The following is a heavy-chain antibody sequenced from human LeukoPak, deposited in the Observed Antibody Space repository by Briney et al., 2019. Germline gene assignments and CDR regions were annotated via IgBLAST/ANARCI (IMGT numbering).Heavy chain of an antibody. CDR3: VREAGCGWPLDY. CDR1: GFDFGGACG. D-gene: IGHD6-19*01. CDR2: ISGGGETT. Sequence: HTGGSLRLSCATSGFDFGGACGMGWVRQAPEKGLEWVSTISGGGETTHYADSVKGRLTISRDNARNTLYLRIDRLRPEDTAIYYCVREAGCGWPLDYWGRGTLVTVSS. V-gene: IGHV3-23*01. J-gene: IGHJ4*02.